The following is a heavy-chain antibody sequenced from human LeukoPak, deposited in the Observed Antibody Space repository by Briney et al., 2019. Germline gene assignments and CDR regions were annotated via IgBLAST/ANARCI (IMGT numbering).Heavy chain of an antibody. V-gene: IGHV1-2*04. J-gene: IGHJ4*02. Sequence: GASVKVSCKASGYTFTGYYMHWVRQAPGQGLEWMGWINPNSGGANYAQKFQGWVTMTRDTSISTAYMELSRLRSDDTAVYYCARDHYYNSSGYTFGYWGQGTLVTVSS. D-gene: IGHD3-22*01. CDR2: INPNSGGA. CDR3: ARDHYYNSSGYTFGY. CDR1: GYTFTGYY.